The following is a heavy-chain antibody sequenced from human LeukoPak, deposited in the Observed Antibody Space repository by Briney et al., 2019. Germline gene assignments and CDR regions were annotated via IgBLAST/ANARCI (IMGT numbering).Heavy chain of an antibody. CDR3: ARGIPAPRHSGEFDY. CDR1: GYSISSGYY. Sequence: SETLSLTCTVSGYSISSGYYWGWIRQPPGQGLEWIGSIYHSGSTYYNPSLKSRVTISVDTSKNQFSLKLSSVTAADTAVYYCARGIPAPRHSGEFDYWGQGTLVTVSS. J-gene: IGHJ4*02. CDR2: IYHSGST. D-gene: IGHD6-25*01. V-gene: IGHV4-38-2*02.